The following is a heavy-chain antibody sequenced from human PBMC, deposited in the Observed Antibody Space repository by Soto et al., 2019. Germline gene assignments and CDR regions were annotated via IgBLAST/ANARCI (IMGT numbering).Heavy chain of an antibody. Sequence: GGSLRLSCVVSGIPLSDYWMSWVRQVSGKGLEWVATINQDVSERDCVDSVKGRFTISRDNAKNSLFLQMDSLRGDDTGVYYCARASRDSRYHAFEIRGQGTMVTVSS. CDR3: ARASRDSRYHAFEI. D-gene: IGHD6-13*01. CDR2: INQDVSER. CDR1: GIPLSDYW. V-gene: IGHV3-7*01. J-gene: IGHJ3*02.